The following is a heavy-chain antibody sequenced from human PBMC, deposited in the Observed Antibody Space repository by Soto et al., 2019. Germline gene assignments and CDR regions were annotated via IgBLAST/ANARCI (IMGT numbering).Heavy chain of an antibody. CDR3: ASLSAGYYYDSSGYYFDY. CDR2: IYYTGST. V-gene: IGHV4-31*03. D-gene: IGHD3-22*01. Sequence: QFQLQESGPGLVKPAQTLSLTCTVSGGSISSGGYYWSWIRQLPGKGLEWIGYIYYTGSTYYNASLKSRVTLSVDTSKNQFSLILSSVTAADTAVYYCASLSAGYYYDSSGYYFDYWGQGTLLTVSS. CDR1: GGSISSGGYY. J-gene: IGHJ4*02.